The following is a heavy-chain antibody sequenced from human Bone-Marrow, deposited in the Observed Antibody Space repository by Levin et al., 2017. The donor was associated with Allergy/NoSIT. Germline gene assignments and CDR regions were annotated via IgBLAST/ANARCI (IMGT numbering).Heavy chain of an antibody. J-gene: IGHJ4*02. V-gene: IGHV3-30*18. CDR2: ISSDATET. CDR3: EKGGTWLVAPHDY. Sequence: PGGSLRLSCVGSGFTFSDYAMHWVRQAPGKGLEWMAVISSDATETYYADSVKGRFTISRDSSTRILYLQMNSLNTEDTAVYYCEKGGTWLVAPHDYWGQGTLVTVSS. D-gene: IGHD6-19*01. CDR1: GFTFSDYA.